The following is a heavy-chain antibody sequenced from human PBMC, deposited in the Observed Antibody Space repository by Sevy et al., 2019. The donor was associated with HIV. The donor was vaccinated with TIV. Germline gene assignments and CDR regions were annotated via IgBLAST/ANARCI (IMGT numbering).Heavy chain of an antibody. Sequence: SETLSLTCSVSDDSISSSNYFWGWIRQPPGKGLEWIGSIYYTATTYYNPSLKSRFTLSVDTSKKQFSLKLSSVTDADDAVYYCARHGSWSFYFDYWGQGILVTVSS. CDR1: DDSISSSNYF. V-gene: IGHV4-39*01. CDR2: IYYTATT. CDR3: ARHGSWSFYFDY. J-gene: IGHJ4*02. D-gene: IGHD6-13*01.